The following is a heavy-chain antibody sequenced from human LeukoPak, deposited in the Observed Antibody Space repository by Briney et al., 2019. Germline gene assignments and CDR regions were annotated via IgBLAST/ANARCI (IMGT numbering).Heavy chain of an antibody. D-gene: IGHD3-10*01. V-gene: IGHV4-34*01. CDR2: VNHSGST. J-gene: IGHJ4*02. CDR3: ARGPGGSGSYLPYYFDY. CDR1: GGSFSGYY. Sequence: SETLSLTCAVYGGSFSGYYWSWIRQPPGKGLEWIGEVNHSGSTNYNPSLKSRVTISVDTSKNQFSLKLSSVTAADTAVYYCARGPGGSGSYLPYYFDYWGQGTLVTVSS.